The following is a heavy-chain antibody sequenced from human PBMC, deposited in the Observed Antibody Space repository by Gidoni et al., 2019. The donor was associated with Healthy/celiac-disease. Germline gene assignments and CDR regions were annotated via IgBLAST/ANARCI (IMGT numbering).Heavy chain of an antibody. CDR2: IRYDGSNK. J-gene: IGHJ6*02. Sequence: QVQLVESGGGVVQPGGSLRLSCAASGFTFSSYGMHWVRQAPGKGLEWVAFIRYDGSNKYYADSVKGRFTISRDNSKNTLYLQMNSLRAEDTAVYYCAKSRNAWFGEEYYYYYGMDVWGQGTTVTVSS. CDR1: GFTFSSYG. D-gene: IGHD3-10*01. CDR3: AKSRNAWFGEEYYYYYGMDV. V-gene: IGHV3-30*02.